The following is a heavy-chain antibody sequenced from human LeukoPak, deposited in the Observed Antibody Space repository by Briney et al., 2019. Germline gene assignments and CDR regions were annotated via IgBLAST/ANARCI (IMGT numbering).Heavy chain of an antibody. CDR3: ARQAHYDSSGYYYSDH. J-gene: IGHJ4*02. V-gene: IGHV1-69*06. CDR2: IIPIFGTA. Sequence: GASVKVSCKASGGTFSSYAISWVRQAPGQGLEWMGGIIPIFGTANYAQKFQGRVTITADKSTSTAYMELSSLRSEDTAVYYCARQAHYDSSGYYYSDHWGQGTLVTVSS. CDR1: GGTFSSYA. D-gene: IGHD3-22*01.